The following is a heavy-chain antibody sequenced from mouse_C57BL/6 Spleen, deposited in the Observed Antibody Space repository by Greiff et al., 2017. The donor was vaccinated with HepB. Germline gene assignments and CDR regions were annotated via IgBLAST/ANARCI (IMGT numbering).Heavy chain of an antibody. D-gene: IGHD1-1*01. J-gene: IGHJ1*03. CDR1: GFTFSDYG. CDR2: ISNLAYSI. V-gene: IGHV5-15*01. CDR3: ARQALYYGSSYGYFDV. Sequence: DVKLVESGGGLVQPGGSLKLSCAASGFTFSDYGMAWVRQAPRKGPEWVAFISNLAYSIYYADTVTGRFTISRENAKNTLYLEMSSLRSEDTAMYYCARQALYYGSSYGYFDVWGTGTTVTVSS.